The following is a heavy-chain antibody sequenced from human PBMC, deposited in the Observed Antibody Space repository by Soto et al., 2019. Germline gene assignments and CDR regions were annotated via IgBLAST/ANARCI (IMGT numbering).Heavy chain of an antibody. CDR2: INESGST. V-gene: IGHV4-34*01. Sequence: QVQLQQWGAGLVKPSETLSLSCAVYGQSFSGHSWAWIRQPPGKGLEWIGKINESGSTYYNPSLKSRVTLSTDTSKNQFSLKLSSVSAADTAAYFCARGSGIVALPGELEDVNYDYWGQGTLVNVSS. J-gene: IGHJ4*02. CDR1: GQSFSGHS. D-gene: IGHD1-1*01. CDR3: ARGSGIVALPGELEDVNYDY.